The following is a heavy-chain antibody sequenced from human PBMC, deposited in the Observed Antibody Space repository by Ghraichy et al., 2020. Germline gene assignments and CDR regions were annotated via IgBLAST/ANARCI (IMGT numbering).Heavy chain of an antibody. CDR1: GGSISSYY. J-gene: IGHJ4*02. Sequence: SETLSLTCTVSGGSISSYYWSWIRQPPGKGLEWIGYIYYSGSTNYNPSLKSRVTISVDTSKNQFSLKLSSVTAADTAVYYCARGDPGGYSYYFDYWGQGTLVTVSS. CDR2: IYYSGST. CDR3: ARGDPGGYSYYFDY. V-gene: IGHV4-59*01. D-gene: IGHD5-12*01.